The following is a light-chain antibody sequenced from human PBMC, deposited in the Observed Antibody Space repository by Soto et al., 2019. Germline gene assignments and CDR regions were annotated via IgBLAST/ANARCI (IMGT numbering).Light chain of an antibody. Sequence: ETVMTQSPATLSVSPGERVTLSCRASQSVRSMLAWYQQKPGQAPRLLIYAASTRSTGVPATFSGSGSGTEFTLTISSLQSEDFAVYYCQQYNNWPLTFGGGTKVEI. CDR2: AAS. CDR3: QQYNNWPLT. CDR1: QSVRSM. J-gene: IGKJ4*01. V-gene: IGKV3-15*01.